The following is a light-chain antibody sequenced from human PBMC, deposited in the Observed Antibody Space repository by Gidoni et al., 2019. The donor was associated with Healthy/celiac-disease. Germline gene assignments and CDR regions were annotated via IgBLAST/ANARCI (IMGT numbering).Light chain of an antibody. CDR1: QSVSSSY. J-gene: IGKJ1*01. CDR3: QQYGSSPLA. CDR2: GAS. Sequence: EIVLTQSPGTLSVSPGERATLSCRASQSVSSSYLAWYQQKPGQAPRLLIYGASSRATGIPDRLSGSGYGTDFTLTISRLEPEDFAVDYCQQYGSSPLAFGQGTKVEIK. V-gene: IGKV3-20*01.